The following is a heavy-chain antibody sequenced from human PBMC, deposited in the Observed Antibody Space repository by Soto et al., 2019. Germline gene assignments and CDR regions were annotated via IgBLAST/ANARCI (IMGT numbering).Heavy chain of an antibody. D-gene: IGHD3-22*01. CDR2: IKSKTGGGTT. Sequence: PGGSLRLSCAASGFTFSNAWMSWVRQAPGKGLEWVGRIKSKTGGGTTDYAAPVKGRFTISRDDSKNTLYLQMNSLKTEDTAVYYCTTDSPSYYYDSSGYYTSAFDYWGQGTLVTVSS. J-gene: IGHJ4*02. CDR3: TTDSPSYYYDSSGYYTSAFDY. CDR1: GFTFSNAW. V-gene: IGHV3-15*01.